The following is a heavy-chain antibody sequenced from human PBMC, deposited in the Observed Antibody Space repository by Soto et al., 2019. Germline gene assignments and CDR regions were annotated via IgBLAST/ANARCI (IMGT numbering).Heavy chain of an antibody. V-gene: IGHV4-39*01. CDR1: GGSISSSSYY. J-gene: IGHJ4*02. CDR2: IYYSGST. Sequence: QLQLQESGPGLVKPSETLSLTCTVSGGSISSSSYYWGWIRQPPGKGLEWIGSIYYSGSTYYNPSLKSRVTISVDTSKNQFSLKLSSVTAADTAVYYCATTQRGYYYDSSGYWKLGPPDYWGQGTLVTVSS. CDR3: ATTQRGYYYDSSGYWKLGPPDY. D-gene: IGHD3-22*01.